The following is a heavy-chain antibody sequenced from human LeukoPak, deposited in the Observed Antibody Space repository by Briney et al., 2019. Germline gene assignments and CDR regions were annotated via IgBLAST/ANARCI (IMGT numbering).Heavy chain of an antibody. J-gene: IGHJ4*02. CDR1: GFTFSSYE. CDR3: ARGISSSYPRHFDY. CDR2: IRSIVTSI. D-gene: IGHD6-13*01. Sequence: GGSLRLSCAASGFTFSSYEMNWVRQAPGKGLAWVALIRSIVTSIDYVDSVKGRFTISRDNAKNSLYLQMASLRAEDTAVYYCARGISSSYPRHFDYWGQGILVTVSS. V-gene: IGHV3-48*03.